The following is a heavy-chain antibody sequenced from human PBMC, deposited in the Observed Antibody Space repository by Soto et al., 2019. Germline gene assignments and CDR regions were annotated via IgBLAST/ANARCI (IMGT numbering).Heavy chain of an antibody. CDR2: ISAYNGNT. CDR3: ARASNDFDY. J-gene: IGHJ4*02. D-gene: IGHD4-4*01. CDR1: GYTFTSYG. Sequence: QVQLVQSGAEVKKPGASVKVSCKASGYTFTSYGISWVRQAPGQGLEWMGWISAYNGNTNYAQKVQGRVTMTTDPSTSTGYMALRSLRSADTAVYSCARASNDFDYCGQGTLVTFAA. V-gene: IGHV1-18*01.